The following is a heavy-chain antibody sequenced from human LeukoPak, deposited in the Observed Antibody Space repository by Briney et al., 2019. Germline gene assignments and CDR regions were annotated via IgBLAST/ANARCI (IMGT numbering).Heavy chain of an antibody. V-gene: IGHV4-34*01. Sequence: SETLSLTCAVYGGSFSGDFWSWIRQSPGRGLEWIGEINHGGSTTYNPSLQSRVTMSVDTSTNQISLKMTSVTAADTAIYYCARHTWQWLPLDDWGQGTQVTISS. CDR1: GGSFSGDF. J-gene: IGHJ4*02. CDR2: INHGGST. D-gene: IGHD5-12*01. CDR3: ARHTWQWLPLDD.